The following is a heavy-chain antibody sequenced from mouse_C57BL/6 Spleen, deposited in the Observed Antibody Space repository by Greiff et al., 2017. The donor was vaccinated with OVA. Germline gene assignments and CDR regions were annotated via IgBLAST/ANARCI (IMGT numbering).Heavy chain of an antibody. J-gene: IGHJ3*01. CDR2: INPSTGGT. Sequence: VQLQQSGPELVKPGASVKISCKASGYSFTGYYMHWVKQSSEKSLEWIGEINPSTGGTSYNQKFKGKATLTVDKSSSTAYMQLKSLTSEDSAVYYCARDYDSAYWGQGTLVTVSA. CDR1: GYSFTGYY. V-gene: IGHV1-43*01. CDR3: ARDYDSAY. D-gene: IGHD2-4*01.